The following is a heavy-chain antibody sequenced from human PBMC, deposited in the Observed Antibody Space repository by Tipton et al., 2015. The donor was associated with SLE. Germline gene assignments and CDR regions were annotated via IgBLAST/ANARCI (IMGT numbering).Heavy chain of an antibody. J-gene: IGHJ4*02. CDR2: IYYSGSA. CDR1: GGSISSGYY. Sequence: TLSLTCTVSGGSISSGYYWGWIRQPPGKGLEWIGSIYYSGSANYNPSLKSRVTISVDTSKNQFSLKLSSVTAADTAVYYCARAGGSGSFDYWGQGTLVTVSS. V-gene: IGHV4-38-2*02. D-gene: IGHD3-10*01. CDR3: ARAGGSGSFDY.